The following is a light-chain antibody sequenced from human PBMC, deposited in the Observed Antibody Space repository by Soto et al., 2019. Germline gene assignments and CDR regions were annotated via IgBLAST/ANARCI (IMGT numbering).Light chain of an antibody. J-gene: IGKJ4*01. CDR2: AAS. Sequence: DIQMTQSPSSPSASLGARVTITFRASQSISSYLNWYQQKPGKAPKLLIYAASSLQSGVPSRFSGSGSGTDFTLTISSLQPEDFATYYCQQSYSTPLTFGGGTKVDIK. V-gene: IGKV1-39*01. CDR1: QSISSY. CDR3: QQSYSTPLT.